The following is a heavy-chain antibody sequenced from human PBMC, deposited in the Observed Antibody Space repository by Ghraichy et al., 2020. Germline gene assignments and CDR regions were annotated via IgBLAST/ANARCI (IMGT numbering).Heavy chain of an antibody. V-gene: IGHV3-23*01. CDR2: VSGSGGST. CDR1: GFTFSNYA. Sequence: GGSLRLSCAASGFTFSNYAMSWVRQAPGKGLEWVSTVSGSGGSTYYADFVKGRFTISRDNSKNTLYLQMNSLRAEDTAVYYCAKGGPDHRTWPLFDYWGQGTLVTVSS. J-gene: IGHJ4*02. D-gene: IGHD1-14*01. CDR3: AKGGPDHRTWPLFDY.